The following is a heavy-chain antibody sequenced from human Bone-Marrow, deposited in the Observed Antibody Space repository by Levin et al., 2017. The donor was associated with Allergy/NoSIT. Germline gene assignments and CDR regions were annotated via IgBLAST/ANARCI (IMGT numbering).Heavy chain of an antibody. CDR2: IYYSGST. CDR1: GGSISSSSYY. D-gene: IGHD3-10*01. CDR3: ASFYYGSGLLTFFDY. V-gene: IGHV4-39*01. J-gene: IGHJ4*02. Sequence: PSETLSLTCTVSGGSISSSSYYWGWIRQPPGKGLEWIGSIYYSGSTYYNPSLKSRVTISVDTSKNQFSLKLSSVTAADTAVYYCASFYYGSGLLTFFDYWGQGTLVTVSS.